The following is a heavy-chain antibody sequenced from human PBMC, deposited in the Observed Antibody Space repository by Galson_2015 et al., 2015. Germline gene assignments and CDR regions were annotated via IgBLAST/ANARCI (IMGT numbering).Heavy chain of an antibody. J-gene: IGHJ4*02. Sequence: SLRLSCAASGFTFSSFGMHWVRQAPGKGLEWVASIFPDGSTRYYADSVKGRFTISRDNSQNSLSLHMISLRPDDTARYYCAKTVVTAIRGADYFDSWGQGSLVSVSS. CDR3: AKTVVTAIRGADYFDS. D-gene: IGHD2-21*02. V-gene: IGHV3-30*18. CDR2: IFPDGSTR. CDR1: GFTFSSFG.